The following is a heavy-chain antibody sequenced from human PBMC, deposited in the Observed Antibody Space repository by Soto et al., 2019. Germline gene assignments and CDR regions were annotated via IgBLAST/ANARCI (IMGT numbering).Heavy chain of an antibody. V-gene: IGHV4-31*03. J-gene: IGHJ5*02. CDR2: IYYTGNT. Sequence: PSETLSLTCTVSGGSVSSGSYYWSWIRQHPGRGLEWIGYIYYTGNTYYNPSLKSRLAISVDTSKNQFSLKLTSVTAADSAVYFCARAVEMATAPVRTWGQGTAVTVSS. D-gene: IGHD5-18*01. CDR3: ARAVEMATAPVRT. CDR1: GGSVSSGSYY.